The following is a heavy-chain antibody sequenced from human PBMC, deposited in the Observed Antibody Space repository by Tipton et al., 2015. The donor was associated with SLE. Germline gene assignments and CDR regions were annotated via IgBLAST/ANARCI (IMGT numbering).Heavy chain of an antibody. D-gene: IGHD4-17*01. V-gene: IGHV4-4*07. Sequence: TLSLTCTVSGGSISFDYWSWIRQSAGRGLAWIGRIYSSGDRDYNPSLRSRVTMSIDASQNRVSLRLKSVGAADTAVYYCARGSDGEYVRYFDVWGPGTLVTVSS. CDR1: GGSISFDY. J-gene: IGHJ2*01. CDR2: IYSSGDR. CDR3: ARGSDGEYVRYFDV.